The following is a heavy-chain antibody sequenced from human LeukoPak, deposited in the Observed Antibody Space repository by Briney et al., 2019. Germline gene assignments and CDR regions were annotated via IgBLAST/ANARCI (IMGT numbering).Heavy chain of an antibody. CDR3: AKDDSGDGVY. CDR2: ISYDGSNK. J-gene: IGHJ4*02. Sequence: PGRSLRLSCAASGFTFSSYGMHWVRQAPGKGLEWVAVISYDGSNKYYADSVKGRFTISRDNSKNTLYLQMNSLRVGDTAVYYCAKDDSGDGVYWGQGTLVTVSS. V-gene: IGHV3-30*18. D-gene: IGHD2-21*01. CDR1: GFTFSSYG.